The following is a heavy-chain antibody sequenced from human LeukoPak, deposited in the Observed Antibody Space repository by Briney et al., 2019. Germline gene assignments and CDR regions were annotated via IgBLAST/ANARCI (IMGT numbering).Heavy chain of an antibody. D-gene: IGHD6-13*01. Sequence: SETLSLTCTVSGYSISSGYYWGWIRQPPGKGLEWIGSIYHSGSTYYNPSLKSRVTISVDTSKNQFSLKLSSVTAADTAVYYCARRYSSSWVGYYFDYWGQGTLVTVSS. V-gene: IGHV4-38-2*02. J-gene: IGHJ4*02. CDR1: GYSISSGYY. CDR2: IYHSGST. CDR3: ARRYSSSWVGYYFDY.